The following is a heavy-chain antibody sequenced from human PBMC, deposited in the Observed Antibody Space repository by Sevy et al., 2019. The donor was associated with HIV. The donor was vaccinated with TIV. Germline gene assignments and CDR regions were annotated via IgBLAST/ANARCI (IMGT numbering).Heavy chain of an antibody. J-gene: IGHJ4*02. CDR2: ISSSSNHI. V-gene: IGHV3-21*01. CDR1: GFTFSSFT. Sequence: GGSLRLSCAASGFTFSSFTMHWVRQAPGKGLEWVSSISSSSNHIYYGDSVKGRFAISRDNAKRSLYLQMNSLRAEDTAVYYCARASRAALRPDYWGQGTLDTVSS. D-gene: IGHD6-6*01. CDR3: ARASRAALRPDY.